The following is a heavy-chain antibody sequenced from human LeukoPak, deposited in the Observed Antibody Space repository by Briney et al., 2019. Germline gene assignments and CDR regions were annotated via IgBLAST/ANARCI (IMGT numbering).Heavy chain of an antibody. J-gene: IGHJ6*02. Sequence: PGGSLRLSCAASGFTFDDYAMHWVRQAPGKGLEWVSGISWNSGSIGYADSVKGRFTISRDNAKNSLYLQMNSLRAEDTAMYYCARNYYVSGAYAFEWGPKDHSYHYGMDVWGPGTTVTVSS. CDR3: ARNYYVSGAYAFEWGPKDHSYHYGMDV. D-gene: IGHD3-16*01. CDR2: ISWNSGSI. V-gene: IGHV3-9*01. CDR1: GFTFDDYA.